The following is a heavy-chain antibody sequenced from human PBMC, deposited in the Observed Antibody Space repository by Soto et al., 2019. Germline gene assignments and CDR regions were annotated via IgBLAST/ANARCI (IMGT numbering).Heavy chain of an antibody. CDR3: AKCSGGSCYQPLDY. CDR2: ISGSDGST. CDR1: GFTFSSCA. D-gene: IGHD2-15*01. Sequence: EVQLLESGGGLVQPGGSLRLSCAASGFTFSSCAMSWVRQAPGKGLEWVSTISGSDGSTYYADSVKARFTISRDNSKNTLYLQMNSLRAEDTGVYYCAKCSGGSCYQPLDYWGQGTLVTVSS. J-gene: IGHJ4*02. V-gene: IGHV3-23*01.